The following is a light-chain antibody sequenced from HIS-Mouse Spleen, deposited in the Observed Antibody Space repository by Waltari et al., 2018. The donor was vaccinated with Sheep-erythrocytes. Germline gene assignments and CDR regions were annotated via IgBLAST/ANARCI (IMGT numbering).Light chain of an antibody. CDR1: QGISSA. Sequence: AIQLTQSPSSLSASVGDRVTITCRASQGISSALAWYQQKPGKAPKLLIYDASSFESGVPSRFSGSGSGTDFTLTISSLQPEDFATYYCQQFNSYLPYTFGQGTKLDIK. J-gene: IGKJ2*01. V-gene: IGKV1-13*02. CDR2: DAS. CDR3: QQFNSYLPYT.